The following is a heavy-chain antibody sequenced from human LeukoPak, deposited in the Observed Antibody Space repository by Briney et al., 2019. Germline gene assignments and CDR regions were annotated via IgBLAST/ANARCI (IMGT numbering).Heavy chain of an antibody. CDR3: AKKGGSSGRYDYLDY. Sequence: PGGSLRLSCAASGFTFSCCAIHWVREDPGRGLEWVAVISSDENTKFYADSVKGRFTVYRDSSKKTVWLQMNSLRAEDTAVYYCAKKGGSSGRYDYLDYWGQGTLVTVSS. J-gene: IGHJ4*02. V-gene: IGHV3-30-3*02. CDR2: ISSDENTK. CDR1: GFTFSCCA. D-gene: IGHD6-19*01.